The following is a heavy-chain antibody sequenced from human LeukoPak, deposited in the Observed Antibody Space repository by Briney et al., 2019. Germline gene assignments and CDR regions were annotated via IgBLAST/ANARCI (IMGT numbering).Heavy chain of an antibody. Sequence: SETLSLTCTVSGGSISSSSYYWGWIRQPPGTGLEWIGSIYYSGSTYYNPSLKSRVTISVDTSKNQFSLKLSSVTAADTAVYYCARLGYYGSGSYYAFDIWGQGTMVTVSS. V-gene: IGHV4-39*01. CDR2: IYYSGST. CDR3: ARLGYYGSGSYYAFDI. D-gene: IGHD3-10*01. CDR1: GGSISSSSYY. J-gene: IGHJ3*02.